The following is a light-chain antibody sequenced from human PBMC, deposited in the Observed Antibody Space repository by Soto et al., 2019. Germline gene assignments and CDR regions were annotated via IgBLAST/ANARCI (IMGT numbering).Light chain of an antibody. CDR1: QSVNNF. V-gene: IGKV3-11*01. CDR3: QQRRNWPPT. Sequence: EIVLAHSQATLSLSPGERATLSSRASQSVNNFLAWYQQRPGQAPRLLMYEASNRATGVPARFSGSGSGTDFTLTISSLEPEDFAIYYCQQRRNWPPTFGQGTKVDI. CDR2: EAS. J-gene: IGKJ1*01.